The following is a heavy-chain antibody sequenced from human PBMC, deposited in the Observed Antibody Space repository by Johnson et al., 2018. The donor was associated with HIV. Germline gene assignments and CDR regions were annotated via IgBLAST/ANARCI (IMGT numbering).Heavy chain of an antibody. Sequence: VQLVESGGALVQPGDSLGLSCAVSGFTFSNYWMSWVRQAPGKGLEWVANIKEDGSEKHYVDSVRGRFTITRDNVKNFLYLQMNTLRVEDTAVYYCARDSPRIVGVPDAFDIWGQGTMVTVSS. CDR2: IKEDGSEK. CDR1: GFTFSNYW. CDR3: ARDSPRIVGVPDAFDI. V-gene: IGHV3-7*01. J-gene: IGHJ3*02. D-gene: IGHD1-26*01.